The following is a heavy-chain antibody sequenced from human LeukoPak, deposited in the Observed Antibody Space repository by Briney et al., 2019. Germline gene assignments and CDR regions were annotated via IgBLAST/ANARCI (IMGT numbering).Heavy chain of an antibody. CDR2: ISYSGST. J-gene: IGHJ4*02. V-gene: IGHV4-61*01. Sequence: SETLSLTCTVSGGSVSSGSDYWSWIRQPPGKGLEWIGHISYSGSTNYNPSLKSRVTISLDTSKNQLSLKLSSVTTADTAVYYCARAMGGAGTLTDYWGQGTLVTVSS. CDR3: ARAMGGAGTLTDY. D-gene: IGHD6-13*01. CDR1: GGSVSSGSDY.